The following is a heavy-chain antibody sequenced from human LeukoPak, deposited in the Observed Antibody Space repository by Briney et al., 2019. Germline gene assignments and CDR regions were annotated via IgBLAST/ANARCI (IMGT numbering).Heavy chain of an antibody. CDR2: IYTSGST. J-gene: IGHJ4*02. CDR1: AASVSSTSYY. V-gene: IGHV4-61*02. Sequence: PSETLSLTCAVSAASVSSTSYYWSWIRQPAGKGLEWIGRIYTSGSTNYNPSLKSRVTMSVDTSKNQFSLKLSSVTAADTAVYYCARGLVVPAAMWNYWGQGTLVTVSS. CDR3: ARGLVVPAAMWNY. D-gene: IGHD2-2*01.